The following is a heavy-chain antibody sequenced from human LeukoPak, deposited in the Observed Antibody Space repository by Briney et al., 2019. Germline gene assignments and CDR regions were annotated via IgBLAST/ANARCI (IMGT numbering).Heavy chain of an antibody. V-gene: IGHV4-59*12. D-gene: IGHD2-2*01. Sequence: PSETLSLTCTVSGGSISSYYWSWIRQPPGKGLEWIGYIYYSGSTNYNPSLKSRVTISVDTSKNQFSLKLSSVTAADTAVYYRARDLGVVVPAAIFDPWGQGTLVTVSS. CDR3: ARDLGVVVPAAIFDP. CDR1: GGSISSYY. J-gene: IGHJ5*02. CDR2: IYYSGST.